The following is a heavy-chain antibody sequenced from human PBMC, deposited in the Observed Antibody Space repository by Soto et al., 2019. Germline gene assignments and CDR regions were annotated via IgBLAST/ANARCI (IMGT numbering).Heavy chain of an antibody. CDR1: GGSISSGGYY. Sequence: QVQLQESGPGLVKPSQTLSLTCTVSGGSISSGGYYWSWIRQHPGKGLEWIGYIYYSGSTYYNPSLKSRVTISVDTSKNQFSLKLSSVTAADTAVYYCARGKTVTILDAFDIWGQGTMVTVSS. CDR3: ARGKTVTILDAFDI. V-gene: IGHV4-31*03. J-gene: IGHJ3*02. CDR2: IYYSGST. D-gene: IGHD4-17*01.